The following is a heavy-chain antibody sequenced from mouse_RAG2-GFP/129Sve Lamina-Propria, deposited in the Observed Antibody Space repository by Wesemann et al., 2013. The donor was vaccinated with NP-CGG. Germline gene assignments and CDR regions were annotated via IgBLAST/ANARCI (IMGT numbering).Heavy chain of an antibody. Sequence: EVQLVESGGGLVQPGGSLKLSCAASGFTFSSHFMAWVRQTPGKGLEWVARIRSKSSNYATYYADSVKDRFTISRDDSQSMLYLQMNNLKTEDTAMYYCVSDSSGYGAYWGQGTLVTVSA. CDR2: IRSKSSNYAT. J-gene: IGHJ3*01. D-gene: IGHD3-2*02. CDR1: GFTFSSHF. V-gene: IGHV10-1*02. CDR3: VSDSSGYGAY.